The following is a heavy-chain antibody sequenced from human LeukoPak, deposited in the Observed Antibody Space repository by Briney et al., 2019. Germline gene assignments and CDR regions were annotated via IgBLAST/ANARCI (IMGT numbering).Heavy chain of an antibody. J-gene: IGHJ4*02. D-gene: IGHD6-19*01. CDR3: ARDSGSGWYGIDY. Sequence: ASVKVSCKASGYTFTGYYMHWVRQAPGQGLEWIGWINPNSGGTNYAQKFQGRVTMTRDTSISTAYMELSRLRSDDTAVYYCARDSGSGWYGIDYWGQGTLVTVSS. CDR1: GYTFTGYY. V-gene: IGHV1-2*02. CDR2: INPNSGGT.